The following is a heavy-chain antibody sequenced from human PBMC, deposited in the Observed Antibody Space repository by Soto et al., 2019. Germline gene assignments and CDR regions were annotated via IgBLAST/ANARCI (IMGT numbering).Heavy chain of an antibody. J-gene: IGHJ4*02. V-gene: IGHV4-34*01. Sequence: SETLSLTCAVYGGSFSGYYWSWIRQPPGKGLEWIGEINHSGSTNYNPSLKSRVTISVDTSKNQFSLKLSSVTAADTAVYYCARGGDKGLDYWGQGTLVTVSS. CDR3: ARGGDKGLDY. CDR2: INHSGST. D-gene: IGHD3-9*01. CDR1: GGSFSGYY.